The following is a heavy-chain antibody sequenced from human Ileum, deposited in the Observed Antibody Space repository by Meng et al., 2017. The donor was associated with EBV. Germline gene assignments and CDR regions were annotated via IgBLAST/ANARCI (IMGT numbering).Heavy chain of an antibody. Sequence: QLQLREAGPGLVKPSETLPLTCTVSGGSISSSSYYWGWIRQPPGKGLEWIGSIYYSGSTYYNPSLKSRVTISVDKSKNQVSLNMTSMTAADTAVYYCASRELAPFDYWGQGTLVTVSS. D-gene: IGHD1-26*01. V-gene: IGHV4-39*07. J-gene: IGHJ4*02. CDR3: ASRELAPFDY. CDR1: GGSISSSSYY. CDR2: IYYSGST.